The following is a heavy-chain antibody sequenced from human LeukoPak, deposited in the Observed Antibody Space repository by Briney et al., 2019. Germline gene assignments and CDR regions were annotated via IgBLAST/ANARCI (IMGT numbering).Heavy chain of an antibody. CDR3: ARQGRSSRGWSSVNNWFDP. CDR2: IYPGDSDT. J-gene: IGHJ5*02. V-gene: IGHV5-51*01. D-gene: IGHD6-13*01. Sequence: GESLKISCKVSGYTFTTYWIGWVRQMPGKGLEWMGIIYPGDSDTRYSPSFQGQVTISADKSICTAYLQWSSLKASDTAMYYCARQGRSSRGWSSVNNWFDPWGQGTLVTVSS. CDR1: GYTFTTYW.